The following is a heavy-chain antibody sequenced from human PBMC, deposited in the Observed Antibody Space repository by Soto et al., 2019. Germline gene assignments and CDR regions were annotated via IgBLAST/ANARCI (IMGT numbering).Heavy chain of an antibody. CDR2: ISKSGGTT. J-gene: IGHJ4*02. Sequence: GGSLRLSCAASGFTFSAYEMHWVRQAPGQGLEWVSYISKSGGTTYYADSVKGRFTISRDDAKNSVYLQMSSLRPEDMAVYKCVREGHYYFDYWGQGALVTVSS. V-gene: IGHV3-48*03. CDR3: VREGHYYFDY. CDR1: GFTFSAYE.